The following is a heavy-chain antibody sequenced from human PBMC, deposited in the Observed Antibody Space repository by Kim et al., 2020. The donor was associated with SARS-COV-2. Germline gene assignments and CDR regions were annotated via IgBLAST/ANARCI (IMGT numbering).Heavy chain of an antibody. J-gene: IGHJ4*02. V-gene: IGHV1-3*01. Sequence: NAKYSQKFQGRVTITRDTSASTAYMELSSLRSEDTAVYYCARDLGTMRDYWGQGTLVTVSS. D-gene: IGHD1-7*01. CDR3: ARDLGTMRDY.